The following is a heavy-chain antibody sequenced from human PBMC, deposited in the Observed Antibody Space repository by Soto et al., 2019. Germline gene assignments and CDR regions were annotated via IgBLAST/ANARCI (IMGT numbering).Heavy chain of an antibody. D-gene: IGHD1-1*01. CDR2: INHTGGT. CDR3: VRGPYNYNSRYFDY. V-gene: IGHV4-34*01. J-gene: IGHJ4*02. Sequence: KPSETLSLTCAVYGGSVNGYYWNWIRQPPGKGLEWIGEINHTGGTHYNPSLKSRVTMSVDTSKNQFSLRLSSVTAADTAIYYCVRGPYNYNSRYFDYWGQGTLVTVSS. CDR1: GGSVNGYY.